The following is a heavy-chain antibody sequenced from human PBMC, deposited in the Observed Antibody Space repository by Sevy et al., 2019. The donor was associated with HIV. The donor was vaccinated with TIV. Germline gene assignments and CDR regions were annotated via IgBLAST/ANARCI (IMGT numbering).Heavy chain of an antibody. J-gene: IGHJ4*02. CDR3: AREGCTKPHDY. CDR1: GFSFSKYS. V-gene: IGHV3-23*01. Sequence: GESLKISCAASGFSFSKYSMSWVLQPAGKGLEWVSTLSFGCGEINYADSVKGRFTISRDNSKSSVYLQMNNLRPEDTAVYYCAREGCTKPHDYWGQGTLVTVSS. CDR2: LSFGCGEI. D-gene: IGHD2-8*01.